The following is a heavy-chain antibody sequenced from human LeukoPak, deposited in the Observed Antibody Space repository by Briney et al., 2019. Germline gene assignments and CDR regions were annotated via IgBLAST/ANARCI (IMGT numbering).Heavy chain of an antibody. V-gene: IGHV3-20*04. D-gene: IGHD1-26*01. Sequence: GGSLRLSCAASGFSFGTYGMSWVRQVPGKGLEWVSGINWNGASTVYADSVKGRFTISRDNAKNTLYLQMNSLRAEDTAVYYCVRESFGSYYWFDPWGQGTLVTVSS. CDR3: VRESFGSYYWFDP. J-gene: IGHJ5*02. CDR2: INWNGAST. CDR1: GFSFGTYG.